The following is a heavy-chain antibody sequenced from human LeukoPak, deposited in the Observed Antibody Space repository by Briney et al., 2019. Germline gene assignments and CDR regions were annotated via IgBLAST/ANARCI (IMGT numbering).Heavy chain of an antibody. CDR1: GFSVTSNY. J-gene: IGHJ4*02. CDR3: ARDGAGSRSWQFYDY. D-gene: IGHD6-13*01. Sequence: AGGSLRLSCAASGFSVTSNYMSWVRQAPGKGLEWVSVTYSGGTTYYADSVKGRFTISRDTSKNTVYLQMNSLRAEDTAVYYCARDGAGSRSWQFYDYWGQGTLVTVSS. V-gene: IGHV3-53*01. CDR2: TYSGGTT.